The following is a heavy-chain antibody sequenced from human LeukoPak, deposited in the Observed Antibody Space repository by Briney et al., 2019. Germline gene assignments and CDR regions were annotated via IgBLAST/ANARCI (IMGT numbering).Heavy chain of an antibody. CDR3: ASRSTVTRNWYFDL. D-gene: IGHD4-17*01. CDR2: IYHSGST. V-gene: IGHV4-4*02. Sequence: PSETLSLTCTVSGGSISSSNWWSWVRQPPGKGLEWIGEIYHSGSTNYNPSLKSRVTISVDKSKNQFSLKLSSVTAADTAVYYCASRSTVTRNWYFDLWGRGTLVTVSS. CDR1: GGSISSSNW. J-gene: IGHJ2*01.